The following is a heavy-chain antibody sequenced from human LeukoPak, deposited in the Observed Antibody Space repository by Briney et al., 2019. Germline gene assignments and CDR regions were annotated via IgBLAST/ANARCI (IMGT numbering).Heavy chain of an antibody. D-gene: IGHD3-10*01. CDR2: ISGSGGST. V-gene: IGHV3-23*01. CDR3: AKEQAYYGSGSYYDY. Sequence: GGSLTLSCADSGFTFSSYAMSWVRQAPGKGLEWVSAISGSGGSTYYADSVKGRFTIFSTTSKNTLQLQMNSLRADATAGYYCAKEQAYYGSGSYYDYWGEGTLVTASS. J-gene: IGHJ4*02. CDR1: GFTFSSYA.